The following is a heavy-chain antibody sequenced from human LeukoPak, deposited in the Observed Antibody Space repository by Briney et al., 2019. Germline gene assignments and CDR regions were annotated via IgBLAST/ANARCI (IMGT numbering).Heavy chain of an antibody. J-gene: IGHJ5*02. Sequence: ASVKVSCKASGYTFTGYHIHWVRQAPGQGLEWMGVINPSGGGTNYPQRFQGRVTLTRDTSTSTVYMELSSLRSEDTAIYYCAKETPNTGWFDPWGQGTLVTVSS. D-gene: IGHD1-14*01. V-gene: IGHV1-46*01. CDR1: GYTFTGYH. CDR3: AKETPNTGWFDP. CDR2: INPSGGGT.